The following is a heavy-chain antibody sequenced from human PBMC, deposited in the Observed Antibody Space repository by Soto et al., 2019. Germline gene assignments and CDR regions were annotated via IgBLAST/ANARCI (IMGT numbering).Heavy chain of an antibody. D-gene: IGHD3-10*01. Sequence: PSETLSLTCAVYGGSFSGYYWSWIRQPPGKGLEWIGEINHSGSTNYNPSLKSRVTISVDTSKNQFSLKLSSVTAADTAVYYCARGSELLWFGEVSNWFDPWGQGTLVTVSS. V-gene: IGHV4-34*01. CDR1: GGSFSGYY. J-gene: IGHJ5*02. CDR3: ARGSELLWFGEVSNWFDP. CDR2: INHSGST.